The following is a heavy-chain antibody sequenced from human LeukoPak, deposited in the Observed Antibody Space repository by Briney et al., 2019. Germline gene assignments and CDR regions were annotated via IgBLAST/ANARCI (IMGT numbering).Heavy chain of an antibody. CDR3: ARDFVILHGSGLSCFLLDS. V-gene: IGHV1-18*04. D-gene: IGHD2-15*01. CDR2: ISAHYGNT. CDR1: GYIFTRYG. Sequence: GASVKVSCKASGYIFTRYGISWVLQAPGQGLEWMGWISAHYGNTNYAQKFQDRVTMTTDTSTNTAYMELRSLRPDDTDVYYCARDFVILHGSGLSCFLLDSLGQGSLVTVSS. J-gene: IGHJ4*02.